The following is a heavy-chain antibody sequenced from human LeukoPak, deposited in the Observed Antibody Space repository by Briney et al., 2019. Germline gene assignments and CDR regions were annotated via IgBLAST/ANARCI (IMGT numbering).Heavy chain of an antibody. D-gene: IGHD3-22*01. V-gene: IGHV4-30-2*01. CDR3: AGSYYYDSSGARKAGNFDY. CDR2: IYHSGST. J-gene: IGHJ4*02. Sequence: SETLSLTCAVSGGSISSGGYSWSWIRQPPGKGLEWIGYIYHSGSTYYNPPLKSRVTISVDRSKNQFSLKLSSVTAADTAVYYCAGSYYYDSSGARKAGNFDYWGQGTLVTVSS. CDR1: GGSISSGGYS.